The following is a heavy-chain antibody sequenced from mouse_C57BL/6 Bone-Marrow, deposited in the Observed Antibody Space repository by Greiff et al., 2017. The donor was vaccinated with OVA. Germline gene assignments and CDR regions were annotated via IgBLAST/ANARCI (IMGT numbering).Heavy chain of an antibody. CDR1: GYTFTSYW. J-gene: IGHJ2*01. CDR2: IDPSDSET. D-gene: IGHD1-3*01. CDR3: ARSGLDY. V-gene: IGHV1-52*01. Sequence: QVQLQQPGTELVKPGASVKLSCKASGYTFTSYWMHWVKQRPGQGLEWIGNIDPSDSETHYNQKFKDKATLTVDKSSSTAYMQLSSLTSEDSAVYYCARSGLDYWGQGTTLTVSS.